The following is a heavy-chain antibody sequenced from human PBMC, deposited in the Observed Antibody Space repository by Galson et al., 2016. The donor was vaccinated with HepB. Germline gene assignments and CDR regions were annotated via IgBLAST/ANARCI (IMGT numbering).Heavy chain of an antibody. J-gene: IGHJ5*02. CDR1: GYSFTTYW. CDR2: IYPGDPDT. V-gene: IGHV5-51*01. Sequence: QSGAEVKKPGESLHISCTGSGYSFTTYWIAWVRQMPGKGLEWMGNIYPGDPDTRYNPSFQGQVTISADKSINTAFLQWNSLKASDTAMYYCARGMNWFDPWGQGTLVTVSS. CDR3: ARGMNWFDP.